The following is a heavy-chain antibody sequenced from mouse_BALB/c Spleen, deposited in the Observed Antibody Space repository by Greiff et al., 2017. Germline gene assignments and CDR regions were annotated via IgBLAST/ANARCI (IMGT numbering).Heavy chain of an antibody. Sequence: VQLQQSGPGLVQPSQSLSITCTVSGFSLPSYGVHWVRQSPGKGLEWLGVIWSGGSTDYNAAFISRLSISKDNSKSQVFFKMNSLQANDTAIYYCARNVRGNLAWVAYWGQGTLVTVSA. D-gene: IGHD2-1*01. CDR1: GFSLPSYG. V-gene: IGHV2-2*02. J-gene: IGHJ3*01. CDR2: IWSGGST. CDR3: ARNVRGNLAWVAY.